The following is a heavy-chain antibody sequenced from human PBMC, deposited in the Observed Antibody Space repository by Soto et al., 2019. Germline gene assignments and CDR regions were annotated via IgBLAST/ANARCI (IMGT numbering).Heavy chain of an antibody. J-gene: IGHJ6*02. Sequence: QVQLVQSGAEVKKPGSSVKVSCKASGGTFSSYAISWVRQAPGQGLEWMGGIIPIFGTANYAQKFQGRVTITADESTSTAYMELSSLRSEDTAVYYCARACLFGSIWYANYYYGMDVWGQGTTVTVSS. CDR3: ARACLFGSIWYANYYYGMDV. D-gene: IGHD6-13*01. V-gene: IGHV1-69*01. CDR1: GGTFSSYA. CDR2: IIPIFGTA.